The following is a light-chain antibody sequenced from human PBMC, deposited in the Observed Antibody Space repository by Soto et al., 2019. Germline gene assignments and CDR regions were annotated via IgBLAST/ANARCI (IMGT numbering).Light chain of an antibody. V-gene: IGLV2-14*01. CDR1: NNDVGTYKY. J-gene: IGLJ3*02. CDR3: TSYTISDTVL. Sequence: QSALTQPPSVSGSPGQSITISCTGTNNDVGTYKYVSWYQQHPGKAPKLIIYEVSNRPSGVSNRFSGSKSGNTASLTISGLQAEDEADYYCTSYTISDTVLFGGGTKLTVL. CDR2: EVS.